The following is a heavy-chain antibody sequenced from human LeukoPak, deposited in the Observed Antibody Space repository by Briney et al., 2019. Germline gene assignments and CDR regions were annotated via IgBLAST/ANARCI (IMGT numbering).Heavy chain of an antibody. D-gene: IGHD2-15*01. Sequence: GESLKFSCKGSGYSFTSYWIGWVRQMPGKGLEWMGIIYPGDSDTRYSPSFQGLVTISADKSISTTYLQWRSLKASDTAMFFCARRVVVASTSLGDFDYWGQGTLVTVSS. CDR2: IYPGDSDT. CDR3: ARRVVVASTSLGDFDY. J-gene: IGHJ4*02. V-gene: IGHV5-51*01. CDR1: GYSFTSYW.